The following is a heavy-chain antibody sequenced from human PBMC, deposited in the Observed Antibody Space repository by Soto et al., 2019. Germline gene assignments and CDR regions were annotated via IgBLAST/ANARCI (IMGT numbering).Heavy chain of an antibody. CDR1: GFTFSGSA. CDR3: TNLVVPADYAMDV. V-gene: IGHV3-73*01. CDR2: IRSKANSYAT. D-gene: IGHD2-2*01. Sequence: PGGSLRLSCAASGFTFSGSAMHWVRQASGKGLEWVGRIRSKANSYATAYAASVKGRFTISRDDSKNTAYLQMNSLKTEDTAVYYCTNLVVPADYAMDVWGQGTTVSVSS. J-gene: IGHJ6*02.